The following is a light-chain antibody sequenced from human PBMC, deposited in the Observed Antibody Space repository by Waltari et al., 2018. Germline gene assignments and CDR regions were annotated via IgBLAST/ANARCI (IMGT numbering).Light chain of an antibody. Sequence: SYVLTQPPSVSVAPGETATITCGGTNIESKSVHWYRQRPGQAPVLVISYDSDRPSGIPERFSGSNSGNTATLTISRVEAGDEADYYCQVWDANNDPGVFGTGTEVTVL. CDR3: QVWDANNDPGV. V-gene: IGLV3-21*01. CDR1: NIESKS. J-gene: IGLJ1*01. CDR2: YDS.